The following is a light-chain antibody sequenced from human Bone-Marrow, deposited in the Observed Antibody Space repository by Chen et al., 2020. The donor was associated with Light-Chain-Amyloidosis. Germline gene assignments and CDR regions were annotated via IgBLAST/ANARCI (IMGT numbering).Light chain of an antibody. J-gene: IGKJ4*01. Sequence: EIVLTHSPGTLSLSPGEGANLSCRASQTISSNYLTWYQQKFGQAPRLLIYGSSSRATGIPDRFTGSGSGTDFTLTINRLEPEDFAMYYCQQYGTSPLTFGGGTKVEIK. CDR1: QTISSNY. CDR2: GSS. CDR3: QQYGTSPLT. V-gene: IGKV3-20*01.